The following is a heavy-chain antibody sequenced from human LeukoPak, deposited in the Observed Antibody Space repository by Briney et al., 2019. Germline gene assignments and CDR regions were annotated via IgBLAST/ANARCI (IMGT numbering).Heavy chain of an antibody. D-gene: IGHD5/OR15-5a*01. CDR2: IKQDGNEK. J-gene: IGHJ6*03. V-gene: IGHV3-7*01. CDR1: GFTFSRSW. CDR3: ARIYVGYYYYMDV. Sequence: GGSLRLSCAASGFTFSRSWMSWVRQAPGKGLEWVANIKQDGNEKYYVDSVKGRFTISRDNAKNSLYLQMNSLRAEDTAVYYCARIYVGYYYYMDVWGKGTTVTVSS.